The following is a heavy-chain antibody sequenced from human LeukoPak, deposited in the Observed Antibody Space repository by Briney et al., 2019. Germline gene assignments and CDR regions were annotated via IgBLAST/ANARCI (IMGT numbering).Heavy chain of an antibody. V-gene: IGHV3-30-3*01. J-gene: IGHJ4*02. Sequence: GGSLRLSCAASGFTVSSNYMSWVRQAPGKGLEWVAVISYDGSNKYYPDSVKGRFTTSRDNSKNTLYLQMNSLRVEDTAVYYCAKGTAGSCSGSSCYPLDSWGQGTLVTVSS. CDR1: GFTVSSNY. CDR2: ISYDGSNK. D-gene: IGHD2-2*01. CDR3: AKGTAGSCSGSSCYPLDS.